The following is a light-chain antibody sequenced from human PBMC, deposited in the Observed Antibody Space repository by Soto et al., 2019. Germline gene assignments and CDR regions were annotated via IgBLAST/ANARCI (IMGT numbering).Light chain of an antibody. CDR1: SSDIGGYKY. V-gene: IGLV2-14*01. J-gene: IGLJ1*01. CDR2: DVN. Sequence: QSDLTQPASMSGSPGQSITISCTGTSSDIGGYKYVSWYHQHPGKAPKLNIYDVNNRPFGVSDRFSGSKSGNTASLTIYGIQPDDEAEYYCSSYTVGNTDVFGTGTKLTVL. CDR3: SSYTVGNTDV.